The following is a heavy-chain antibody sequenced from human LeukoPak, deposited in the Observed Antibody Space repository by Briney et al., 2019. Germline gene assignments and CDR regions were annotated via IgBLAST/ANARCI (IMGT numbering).Heavy chain of an antibody. Sequence: GGSLRLSCTASGFTFTSYAMHWVRQAPGQGLEWMAAISYGGSDKYYADSVKGRFTISRDYSRNTLFLQMNSLRGDDTAVYYCARDDGRGVIMDYWGQGTLVTVSS. CDR2: ISYGGSDK. CDR3: ARDDGRGVIMDY. J-gene: IGHJ4*02. V-gene: IGHV3-30-3*01. D-gene: IGHD3-10*02. CDR1: GFTFTSYA.